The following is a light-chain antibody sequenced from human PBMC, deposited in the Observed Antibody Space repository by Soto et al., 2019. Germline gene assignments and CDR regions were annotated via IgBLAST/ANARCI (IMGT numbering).Light chain of an antibody. V-gene: IGLV2-14*01. CDR1: SGDIGSYNR. Sequence: QSALTQPASVSGSPGQSITISCTGTSGDIGSYNRVSWYQQHPGKAPKLIIYEVTDRPSGVSNRFSGSKSGNTASLTISGLQAEDEAEYYCSSYAGSNSLGVLGGGTKVTVL. CDR2: EVT. CDR3: SSYAGSNSLGV. J-gene: IGLJ2*01.